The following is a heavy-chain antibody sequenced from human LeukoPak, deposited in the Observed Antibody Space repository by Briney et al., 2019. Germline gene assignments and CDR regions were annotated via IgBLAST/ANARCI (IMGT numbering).Heavy chain of an antibody. CDR1: GGSISSSSYY. CDR3: ARVLHVPPTPVAFDI. J-gene: IGHJ3*02. V-gene: IGHV4-39*07. Sequence: SETLSLTCTVSGGSISSSSYYWGWIRQPPGKGLEWIGSIYYSGSTYYNPSLKSRVTISVDTSKDQFSLKLSSVTAADTAVYYCARVLHVPPTPVAFDIWGQGTMVTVSS. CDR2: IYYSGST.